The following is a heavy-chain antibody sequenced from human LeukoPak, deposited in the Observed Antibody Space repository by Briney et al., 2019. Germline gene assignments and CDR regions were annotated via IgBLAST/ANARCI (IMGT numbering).Heavy chain of an antibody. CDR3: ARDYDYVWGSPDGQNWFDP. J-gene: IGHJ5*02. CDR2: INSDGSST. CDR1: GFTFSSYW. D-gene: IGHD3-16*01. Sequence: GGSLRLSCAASGFTFSSYWMHWVRQAPGKGLVWVSRINSDGSSTSYADSVKGRFTISRDNSKNTLYLQMNSLRAEDTAVYYCARDYDYVWGSPDGQNWFDPWGQGTLVTVSS. V-gene: IGHV3-74*01.